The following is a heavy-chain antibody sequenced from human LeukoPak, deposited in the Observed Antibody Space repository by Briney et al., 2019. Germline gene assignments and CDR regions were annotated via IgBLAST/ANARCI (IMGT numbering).Heavy chain of an antibody. J-gene: IGHJ6*02. CDR2: TYYRSKWYN. CDR3: ARQYSSGWSYYYGLDV. Sequence: SQTLSLTCAISGDSVSSNSAAWNWIRQSPSRGLEWLGRTYYRSKWYNDYAVSVKSRITINPDTSKNQFSLRLNSVTPEDTAIYYCARQYSSGWSYYYGLDVWGQGTTVTVSS. D-gene: IGHD6-19*01. CDR1: GDSVSSNSAA. V-gene: IGHV6-1*01.